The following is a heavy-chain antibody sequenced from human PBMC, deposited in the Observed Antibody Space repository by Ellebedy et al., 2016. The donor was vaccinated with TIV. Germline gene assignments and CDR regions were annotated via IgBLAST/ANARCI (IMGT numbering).Heavy chain of an antibody. J-gene: IGHJ6*02. CDR1: GGTFSGYY. V-gene: IGHV1-2*04. Sequence: ASVKVSCXASGGTFSGYYMHWVRQAPGQGLEWLGWINPNSGGTNYAQKFQGWVTMTRDTSISTAYMELSRLRSDDTAVYYCARDRGQQLMSYYYYYGMDVWGQGTTVTVSS. CDR3: ARDRGQQLMSYYYYYGMDV. CDR2: INPNSGGT. D-gene: IGHD6-13*01.